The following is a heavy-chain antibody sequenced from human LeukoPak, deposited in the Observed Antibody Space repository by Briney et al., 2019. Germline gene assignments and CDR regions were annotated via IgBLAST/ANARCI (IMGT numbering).Heavy chain of an antibody. V-gene: IGHV3-23*01. Sequence: PGGSLRLSCTASGFTFSSYAMYWVRQAPGKGLEWVSGIFGSGGSAHYADSVKGRFTISRDNSQNTVYLQMNSLRAEDTAVYYCGKTTTGYSSGRYPAWPVDYWGQGTLVTVSS. D-gene: IGHD6-19*01. J-gene: IGHJ4*02. CDR2: IFGSGGSA. CDR1: GFTFSSYA. CDR3: GKTTTGYSSGRYPAWPVDY.